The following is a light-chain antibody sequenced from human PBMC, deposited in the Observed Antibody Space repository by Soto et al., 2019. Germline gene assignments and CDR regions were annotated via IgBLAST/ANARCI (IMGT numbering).Light chain of an antibody. J-gene: IGKJ1*01. Sequence: ILVSQSPSSLSASVGDRVTISCRASQGVDNCLAWYQQKPGTAPSLLIYKSSTLRQGVPSRFSGCGSETEYIITITELQPDDFATYYCQQYSSYWTFGQGTVVEMK. CDR2: KSS. V-gene: IGKV1-5*01. CDR3: QQYSSYWT. CDR1: QGVDNC.